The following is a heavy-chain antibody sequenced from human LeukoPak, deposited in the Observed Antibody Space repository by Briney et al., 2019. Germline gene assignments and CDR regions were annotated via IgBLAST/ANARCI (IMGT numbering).Heavy chain of an antibody. CDR1: GGTFSSYA. D-gene: IGHD6-13*01. J-gene: IGHJ4*02. CDR2: IISIFGTR. V-gene: IGHV1-69*05. Sequence: ASVKVSCKASGGTFSSYAISWVRQAPGQGLEWMGGIISIFGTRNYARKFQGRVTITTDESTSTAYIELSSLRSGATAVYYCARERPPGDSSSWYLEGYFDFWGQGTLVTVSS. CDR3: ARERPPGDSSSWYLEGYFDF.